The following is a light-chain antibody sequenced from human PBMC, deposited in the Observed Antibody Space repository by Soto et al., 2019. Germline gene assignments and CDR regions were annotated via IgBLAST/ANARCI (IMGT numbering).Light chain of an antibody. Sequence: EIVLTQAPVPLSLSRGQRATLSCSASQTVGSNYLAWYQQKPGQAPRVLIHGESSRATGIPDRFNGSGSGTDFTFTISRLEPEDFAVYYCQQYSSSPRTCGQGTKVEIK. CDR1: QTVGSNY. CDR2: GES. V-gene: IGKV3-20*01. J-gene: IGKJ1*01. CDR3: QQYSSSPRT.